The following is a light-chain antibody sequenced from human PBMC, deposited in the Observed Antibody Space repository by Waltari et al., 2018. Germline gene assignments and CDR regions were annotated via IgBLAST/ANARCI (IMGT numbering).Light chain of an antibody. CDR1: QSLFFHANNKNY. V-gene: IGKV4-1*01. J-gene: IGKJ4*01. CDR2: WAS. Sequence: DIVLTQSPDSLAVSLGERATINCKSSQSLFFHANNKNYLAWYQHKPGQPPRLLIYWASTQESGVPDRFSGGGSGTDFTLTISSLQAEDVAVYYCQHYYNSPFSFGGGTKVEIK. CDR3: QHYYNSPFS.